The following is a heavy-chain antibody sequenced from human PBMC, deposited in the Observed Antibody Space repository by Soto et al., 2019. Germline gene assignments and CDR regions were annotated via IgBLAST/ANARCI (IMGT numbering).Heavy chain of an antibody. Sequence: ASVKVSCTASGYTFTGYYMHWVRQAPGQGLEWMGWINPNSGGTNYAQKFQGRVTMTRDTSISTAYMELSRLRSDDTAVYYCARDYDFWSGYYVAPDNYYYYGMDGRGQGNSVTVSS. CDR1: GYTFTGYY. D-gene: IGHD3-3*01. CDR3: ARDYDFWSGYYVAPDNYYYYGMDG. CDR2: INPNSGGT. V-gene: IGHV1-2*02. J-gene: IGHJ6*02.